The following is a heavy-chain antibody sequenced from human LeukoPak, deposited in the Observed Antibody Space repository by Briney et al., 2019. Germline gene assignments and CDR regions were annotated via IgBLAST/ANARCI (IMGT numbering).Heavy chain of an antibody. Sequence: SETLSLTCTVSGYSISSGYYWGWIRQPPGKGLEWIGSIYYSGSTYYNPSLKSRVTISVDTSKNQFSLKLSSVTAADTAVYYCARDQPTLRYFDWLPMWGQGTLVTVSS. V-gene: IGHV4-38-2*02. D-gene: IGHD3-9*01. CDR1: GYSISSGYY. CDR2: IYYSGST. J-gene: IGHJ4*02. CDR3: ARDQPTLRYFDWLPM.